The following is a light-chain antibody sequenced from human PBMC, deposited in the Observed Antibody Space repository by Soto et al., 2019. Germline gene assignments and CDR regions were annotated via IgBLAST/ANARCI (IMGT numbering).Light chain of an antibody. CDR2: RAS. CDR3: QQSSTYSRT. Sequence: DIQMTQSPSTLSAFVGDRVTITCRASQSIRSLAWYQQKPGKAPKLLIYRASSLESGVPSRFSGSGSGTEFTLTISSLQPDDFATYYCQQSSTYSRTFGQGTKVEIK. J-gene: IGKJ1*01. V-gene: IGKV1-5*03. CDR1: QSIRS.